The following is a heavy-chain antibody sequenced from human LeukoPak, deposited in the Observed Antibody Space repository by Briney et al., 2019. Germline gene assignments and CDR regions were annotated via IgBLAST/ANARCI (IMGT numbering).Heavy chain of an antibody. J-gene: IGHJ6*02. V-gene: IGHV3-7*01. CDR3: ARGYGSGSYYNYYYYGMDV. CDR1: GFTFSNYW. Sequence: GGSLRLSCAASGFTFSNYWMSWVRQAPGKGLEWVTNIRQDGSEKQYVDSVKGRFTISRDNAKNSLYLQMNSLRAEDTAVYYCARGYGSGSYYNYYYYGMDVWGQGTTVTVSS. CDR2: IRQDGSEK. D-gene: IGHD3-10*01.